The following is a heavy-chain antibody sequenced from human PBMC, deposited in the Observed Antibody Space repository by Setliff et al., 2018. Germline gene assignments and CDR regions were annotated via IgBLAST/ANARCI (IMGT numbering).Heavy chain of an antibody. CDR2: IYHSGGT. D-gene: IGHD2-2*01. CDR1: GGSFSGYH. V-gene: IGHV4-34*01. CDR3: ARAVPRGATPDYWYFDL. Sequence: SETLSLTCAVYGGSFSGYHWSWIRQAPGKGLEWIGSIYHSGGTYFNPSLKSRVTISVDTSKNQFSLKLNSVTAADTTVYYCARAVPRGATPDYWYFDLWGRGTLVTVSS. J-gene: IGHJ2*01.